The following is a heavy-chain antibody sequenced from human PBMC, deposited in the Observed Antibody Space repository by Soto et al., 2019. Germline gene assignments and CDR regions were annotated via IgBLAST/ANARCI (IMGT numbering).Heavy chain of an antibody. Sequence: QVQLQQWGAGLLKPSETLSLKCAVTGGSLSGYYWSWIRQPQGKGLEWIGEVKDGGHTNYSPSLRGRVTISSDTSNNQFSLRLNSVTAADTGVYYCARGQEGVVATHWDHGSLVSVSS. CDR2: VKDGGHT. CDR1: GGSLSGYY. J-gene: IGHJ4*01. V-gene: IGHV4-34*01. D-gene: IGHD5-12*01. CDR3: ARGQEGVVATH.